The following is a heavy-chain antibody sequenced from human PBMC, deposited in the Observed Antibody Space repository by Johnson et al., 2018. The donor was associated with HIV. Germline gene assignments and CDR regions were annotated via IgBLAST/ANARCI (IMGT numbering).Heavy chain of an antibody. V-gene: IGHV3-7*03. CDR3: AKDGVKAADDACDI. CDR2: INQDGSVR. Sequence: VQLVESGGGLVQPGRSLRLSCAASGFTFSSYGMHWVRQAPGKGLEFVANINQDGSVRNYVDSVKGRFTISRDNTKNSLYLQMNSLRAEDTALYYCAKDGVKAADDACDIWGQGTMVTVSS. J-gene: IGHJ3*02. CDR1: GFTFSSYG. D-gene: IGHD6-13*01.